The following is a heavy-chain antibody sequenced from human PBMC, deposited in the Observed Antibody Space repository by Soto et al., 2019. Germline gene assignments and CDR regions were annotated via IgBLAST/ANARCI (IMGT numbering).Heavy chain of an antibody. CDR3: GSYCSGGSCECNTAFDI. V-gene: IGHV1-18*01. Sequence: ASVKVSCKASGYTFTSYGITWVRQAPGQGLEYMGWISAYNGNTNYAQKLQGRVTMTADTSTSTAYMELRSLRSDDTAVYYCGSYCSGGSCECNTAFDIWGQGTMVTVSS. CDR2: ISAYNGNT. D-gene: IGHD2-15*01. J-gene: IGHJ3*02. CDR1: GYTFTSYG.